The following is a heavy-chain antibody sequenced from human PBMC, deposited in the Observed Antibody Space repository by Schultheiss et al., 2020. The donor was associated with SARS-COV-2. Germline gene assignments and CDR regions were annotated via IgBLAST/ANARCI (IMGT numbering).Heavy chain of an antibody. J-gene: IGHJ4*02. D-gene: IGHD2-2*01. Sequence: SETLSLTCAVYGGSFSGYYWSWIRQPPGKGLEWIGEINHSGSTYYNPSLKSRVTISVDTSKNQFSLKLSSVTAADTAVYYCAKRASSSRTPYFDYWGQGTLVTVSS. CDR2: INHSGST. CDR1: GGSFSGYY. CDR3: AKRASSSRTPYFDY. V-gene: IGHV4-34*01.